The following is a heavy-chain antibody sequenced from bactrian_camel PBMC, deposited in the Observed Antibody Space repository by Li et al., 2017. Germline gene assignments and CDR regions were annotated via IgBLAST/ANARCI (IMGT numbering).Heavy chain of an antibody. CDR3: VKGWRAPAGP. V-gene: IGHV3S40*01. CDR2: ISSGGLIT. CDR1: GFTFSSSD. Sequence: VQLVESGGGSVQAGGSLRLSCAASGFTFSSSDMSWVRQAPGKGLEWVSAISSGGLITDYLNSVKHRFTISRDNAKNTLYLQMNGLKTEDTAIYYCVKGWRAPAGPRGQGTQVTVS. J-gene: IGHJ4*01.